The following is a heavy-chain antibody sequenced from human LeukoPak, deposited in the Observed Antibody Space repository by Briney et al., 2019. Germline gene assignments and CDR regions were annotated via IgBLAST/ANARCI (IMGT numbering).Heavy chain of an antibody. CDR2: INHSGST. CDR3: ARRRGDYGSGELDI. D-gene: IGHD3-10*01. Sequence: PSETLSLTCAVYGGSFSGYYWSWIRQPPGKGLEWIGEINHSGSTNYNPSLKSRVTISVDTSKNQFSLKLSSVTAADTAVYYCARRRGDYGSGELDIWGQGTMVTVSS. CDR1: GGSFSGYY. V-gene: IGHV4-34*01. J-gene: IGHJ3*02.